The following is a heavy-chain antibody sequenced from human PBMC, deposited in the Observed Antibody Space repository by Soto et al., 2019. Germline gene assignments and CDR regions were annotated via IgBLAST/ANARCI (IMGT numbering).Heavy chain of an antibody. J-gene: IGHJ4*02. CDR3: ARDYGGHSD. V-gene: IGHV1-69*13. D-gene: IGHD4-17*01. CDR2: IIPIFGSA. Sequence: EASLQVSCKASGGTFSSYAISWVRQAPGQGLEWMGGIIPIFGSANYAQKFQARVTITADESTSTAYMELSSLRSEDTAVYYCARDYGGHSDWGQGTLVTVAS. CDR1: GGTFSSYA.